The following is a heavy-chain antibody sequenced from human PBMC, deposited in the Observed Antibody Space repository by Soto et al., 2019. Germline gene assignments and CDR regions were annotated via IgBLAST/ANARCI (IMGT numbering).Heavy chain of an antibody. J-gene: IGHJ5*02. Sequence: ASETLSLTCTASGGSISNGNYYWSWIRQLPGKGLEWIGNIYYIGTTSYNPSLKSRVTMSIDTSKNQFSLKLRSVVAADTAMYYCAKNETTRPWFATWGQGTLVTVSS. CDR1: GGSISNGNYY. CDR3: AKNETTRPWFAT. CDR2: IYYIGTT. D-gene: IGHD1-1*01. V-gene: IGHV4-31*03.